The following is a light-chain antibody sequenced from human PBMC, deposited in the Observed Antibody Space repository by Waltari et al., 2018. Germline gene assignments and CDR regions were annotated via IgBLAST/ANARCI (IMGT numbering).Light chain of an antibody. CDR2: EVN. Sequence: QSALTQPPSASGSPGQSVTISCTGPSSDVGGYTSVSWYQQHPGKAPKHMIYEVNKRPSGVPDRFSGSKSGNAASLTVSGLQAEDDADYFCSSYAGNNNVVFGGGTKLTVL. J-gene: IGLJ2*01. CDR3: SSYAGNNNVV. CDR1: SSDVGGYTS. V-gene: IGLV2-8*01.